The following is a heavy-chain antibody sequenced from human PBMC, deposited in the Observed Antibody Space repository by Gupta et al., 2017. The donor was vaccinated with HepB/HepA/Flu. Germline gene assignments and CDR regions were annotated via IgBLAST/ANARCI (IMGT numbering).Heavy chain of an antibody. J-gene: IGHJ4*02. CDR2: ISSDGSST. D-gene: IGHD6-19*01. CDR3: ARGGYSSGWFIDY. V-gene: IGHV3-74*01. Sequence: EVQLVESGGGLVQPGGSLRLSCAASGFTFSYYWMPLVRQAPGKGLVWVSRISSDGSSTSYADSVKGRFTISRDNAKNTMYLQMNSLRAEDTTVYYCARGGYSSGWFIDYWGQGTLVTVSS. CDR1: GFTFSYYW.